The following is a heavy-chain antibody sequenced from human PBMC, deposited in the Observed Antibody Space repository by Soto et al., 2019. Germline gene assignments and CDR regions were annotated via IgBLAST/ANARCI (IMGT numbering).Heavy chain of an antibody. J-gene: IGHJ6*02. CDR3: AKDFLALWFGSHGMDV. CDR1: GFTFSSYA. D-gene: IGHD3-10*01. Sequence: GGSLRLSCAASGFTFSSYAMSWVRQAPGKGLEWVSAISGSGGSTYYADSVKGRFTISRDNSKNTLYLQMNSLRAEDTAVYYCAKDFLALWFGSHGMDVWGQGTTVTVSS. CDR2: ISGSGGST. V-gene: IGHV3-23*01.